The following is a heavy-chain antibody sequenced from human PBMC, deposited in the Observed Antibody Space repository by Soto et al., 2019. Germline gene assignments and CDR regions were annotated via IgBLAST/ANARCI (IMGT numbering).Heavy chain of an antibody. Sequence: SETLSLTCTVSGGSISSYYWSWIRQPPGKGLEWIGYIYYSGSTNYNPSLKSRVTISVDTSKNQFSLKLSSVTAADTAVYYCARSSTGPMFPDYFDYWGQGTLVTVSS. J-gene: IGHJ4*02. V-gene: IGHV4-59*01. D-gene: IGHD1-1*01. CDR2: IYYSGST. CDR3: ARSSTGPMFPDYFDY. CDR1: GGSISSYY.